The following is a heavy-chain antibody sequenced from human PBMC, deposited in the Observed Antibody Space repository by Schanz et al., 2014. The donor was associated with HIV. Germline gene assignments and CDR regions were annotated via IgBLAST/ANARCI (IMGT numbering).Heavy chain of an antibody. CDR1: GYTFTAYY. V-gene: IGHV1-2*02. D-gene: IGHD3-9*01. Sequence: QVQLVQSGAEVKKPGASVKVSCKASGYTFTAYYIHWVRQAPGQGLDWVGWISPYNGDRKYDQKFQGRVTLTTDTSTNTAYMELRSLRSDDTAVYYCAKGQDWPGPQLDHWGHGSLVIVSS. CDR3: AKGQDWPGPQLDH. J-gene: IGHJ4*03. CDR2: ISPYNGDR.